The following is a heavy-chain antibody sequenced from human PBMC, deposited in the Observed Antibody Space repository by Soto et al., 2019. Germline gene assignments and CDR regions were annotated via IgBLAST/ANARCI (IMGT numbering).Heavy chain of an antibody. Sequence: ASVKVSCKASGYTFTSYGISWVRQAPGQGLEWMGWISAYNGNTNYAQKLQGRVTMTTDESTSTAYMELRSLRSEDTAVYYCARAGIAAAGKYNWFDPWGQETLVTVSS. J-gene: IGHJ5*02. CDR2: ISAYNGNT. D-gene: IGHD6-13*01. CDR3: ARAGIAAAGKYNWFDP. CDR1: GYTFTSYG. V-gene: IGHV1-18*01.